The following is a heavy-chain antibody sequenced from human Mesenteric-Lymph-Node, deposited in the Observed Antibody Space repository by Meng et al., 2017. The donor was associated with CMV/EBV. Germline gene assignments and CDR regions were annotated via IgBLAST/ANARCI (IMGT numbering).Heavy chain of an antibody. CDR1: GFTFSSYG. Sequence: GESLKISCVASGFTFSSYGMYWVRQAPGKGLEWVAFIRYDGSNKYYSDSVKGRFSISRDNSKNTLYLQMNSLRVEDTAVYYCAKDRGGSGSYECDHWGQGSLVTVSS. J-gene: IGHJ4*02. CDR2: IRYDGSNK. D-gene: IGHD1-26*01. CDR3: AKDRGGSGSYECDH. V-gene: IGHV3-30*02.